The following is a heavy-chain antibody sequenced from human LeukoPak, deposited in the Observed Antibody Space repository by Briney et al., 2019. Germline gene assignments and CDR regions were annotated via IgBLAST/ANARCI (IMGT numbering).Heavy chain of an antibody. CDR2: INHSGST. J-gene: IGHJ6*03. CDR1: GGSFSGYY. Sequence: SETLSLTCAVYGGSFSGYYWSWIRQPPGKGLEWIGEINHSGSTNYNPSLKSRVTISVDTSKNQFSLKLSSVTAADTAVYYCARAPGYYYMDVWGKGTTVTVSS. CDR3: ARAPGYYYMDV. V-gene: IGHV4-34*01.